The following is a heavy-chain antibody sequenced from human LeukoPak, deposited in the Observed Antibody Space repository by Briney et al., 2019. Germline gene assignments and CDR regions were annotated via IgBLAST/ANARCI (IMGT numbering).Heavy chain of an antibody. D-gene: IGHD6-19*01. CDR3: ASIAVAGTLVY. V-gene: IGHV4-39*07. CDR1: GGSISSSSYY. Sequence: PSETLSLTCTVSGGSISSSSYYWGWIRQPPGKGLEWIGSIYYSGSTYYNPSLKSRVTISVDTSKNQFSLKLSSVTAADTAVYYCASIAVAGTLVYWGQGTLVTVSS. J-gene: IGHJ4*02. CDR2: IYYSGST.